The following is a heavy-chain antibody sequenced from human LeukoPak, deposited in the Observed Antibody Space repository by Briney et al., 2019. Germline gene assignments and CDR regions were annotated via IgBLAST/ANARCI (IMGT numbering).Heavy chain of an antibody. V-gene: IGHV3-23*01. CDR1: GFTFSNSG. D-gene: IGHD5-24*01. CDR3: VRSYNMDV. Sequence: GGSLRLSCAASGFTFSNSGMNWVRQAPGKGLEWVTTIGDSGGGIHYADSVKGRFTISRDNSKNTLYLQMSSLRAEDTAVYYCVRSYNMDVWGQGTTVTVSS. CDR2: IGDSGGGI. J-gene: IGHJ6*02.